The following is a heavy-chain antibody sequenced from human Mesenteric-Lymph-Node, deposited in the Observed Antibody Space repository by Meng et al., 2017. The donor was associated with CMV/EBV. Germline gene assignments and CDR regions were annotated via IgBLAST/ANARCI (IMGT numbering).Heavy chain of an antibody. V-gene: IGHV1-2*06. D-gene: IGHD3-9*01. CDR3: ARDRDTDWYSPFDY. J-gene: IGHJ4*02. CDR2: INPNTGGR. Sequence: QVQLVQSGAEVKKPGAAVRVYCKASGYTFIDYYINWVRQAPGQGLEWMGRINPNTGGRSYAQNFQGRVTMTRYTSINTAYMEVNRLNSDDTAMYYCARDRDTDWYSPFDYWGPGTLVTVSS. CDR1: GYTFIDYY.